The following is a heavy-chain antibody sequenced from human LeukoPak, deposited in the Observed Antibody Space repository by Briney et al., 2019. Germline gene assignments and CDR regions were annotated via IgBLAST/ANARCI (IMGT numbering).Heavy chain of an antibody. CDR3: ARTWDYNPRGRFDD. CDR1: GYPFFNFA. D-gene: IGHD4/OR15-4a*01. J-gene: IGHJ4*02. Sequence: PTASGKASSKASGYPFFNFAIPWVHQPPGQGLYGMGWISHFNGQTNYAQNVQGRVTMTIDTSTSTAYMELRSLRSDDTAVYYCARTWDYNPRGRFDDWGQGTRVTVSS. CDR2: ISHFNGQT. V-gene: IGHV1-18*01.